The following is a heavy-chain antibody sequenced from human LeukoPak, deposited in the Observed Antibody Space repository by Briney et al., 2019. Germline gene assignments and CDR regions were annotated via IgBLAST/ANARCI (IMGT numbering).Heavy chain of an antibody. CDR2: ISYDGSNK. CDR3: ASSGSYRFDY. D-gene: IGHD1-26*01. J-gene: IGHJ4*02. V-gene: IGHV3-30*04. CDR1: GFTFSSYA. Sequence: GGSLRLSCAASGFTFSSYAMHWVRQAPGKGLEWVAVISYDGSNKYYADSVKGRFTISRDNAKNSLYLQMNSLRDEDTAVYYCASSGSYRFDYWGQGTLVTASS.